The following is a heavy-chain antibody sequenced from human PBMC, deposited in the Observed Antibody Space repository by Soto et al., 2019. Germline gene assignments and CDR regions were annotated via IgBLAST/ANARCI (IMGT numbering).Heavy chain of an antibody. J-gene: IGHJ4*02. CDR1: GFTFSSYS. V-gene: IGHV3-48*02. CDR2: ISSSSTI. D-gene: IGHD1-26*01. Sequence: GGSLRLSCAASGFTFSSYSMNWVRQAPGKGLEWVSYISSSSTIYYADSVKGRFTISRDNAKNSLYLQMNSLRDEDTAVYYCARSLVGATRLDYWGQGTLVTVSS. CDR3: ARSLVGATRLDY.